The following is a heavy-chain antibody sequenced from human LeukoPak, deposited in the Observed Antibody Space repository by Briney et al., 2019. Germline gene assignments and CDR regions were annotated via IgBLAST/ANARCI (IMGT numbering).Heavy chain of an antibody. CDR3: ARSELRYFGSYYYYMDV. D-gene: IGHD3-9*01. Sequence: GASVKVSCKASGGTFSSYAISWVRQAPGQGLEWMGGIIPIFGTANYAQRFQGRVTITADKSTSTAYMELSSLRSEDTAVYYCARSELRYFGSYYYYMDVWGKGTTVTVSS. J-gene: IGHJ6*03. CDR1: GGTFSSYA. V-gene: IGHV1-69*06. CDR2: IIPIFGTA.